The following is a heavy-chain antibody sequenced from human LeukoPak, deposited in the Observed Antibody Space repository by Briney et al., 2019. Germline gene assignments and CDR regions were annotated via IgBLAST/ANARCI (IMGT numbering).Heavy chain of an antibody. Sequence: SETLSLTCTVSGGSISSYYWSWIRQPPGKGLEWIGEINHSGSTNYNPSLKSRVTISVDTSKNQFSLKLSSVTAADTAVYYCARARYYYDSSDSFDAFDIWGQGTMVTVSS. CDR3: ARARYYYDSSDSFDAFDI. V-gene: IGHV4-34*01. J-gene: IGHJ3*02. CDR1: GGSISSYY. D-gene: IGHD3-22*01. CDR2: INHSGST.